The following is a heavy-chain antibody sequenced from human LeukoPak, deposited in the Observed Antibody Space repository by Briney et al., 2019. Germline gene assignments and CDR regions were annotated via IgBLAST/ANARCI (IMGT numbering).Heavy chain of an antibody. V-gene: IGHV3-74*01. CDR1: GFTFSSYW. D-gene: IGHD3-22*01. CDR2: ISDGGSTT. Sequence: GGSLRLSCAVSGFTFSSYWMHWVRQAPGKGLVWVSRISDGGSTTTYADSVKGRFTISRDNAKNTLYLQMNGLRAEDTAVYYCSRSAYYDGSGNYYDYWGQGTLVTVSS. CDR3: SRSAYYDGSGNYYDY. J-gene: IGHJ4*02.